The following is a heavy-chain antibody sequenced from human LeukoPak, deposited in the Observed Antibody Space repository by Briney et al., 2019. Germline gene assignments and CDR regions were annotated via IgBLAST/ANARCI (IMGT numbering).Heavy chain of an antibody. V-gene: IGHV4-39*01. J-gene: IGHJ5*02. D-gene: IGHD6-13*01. CDR2: INHSGST. Sequence: SETLSLTCTVSGGSISSSSYYWGWIRQPPGEGLEWIGEINHSGSTNYNPSLKSRVTISVDTSKNQFSLKLSSVTAADTAVYYCARHYSSSWFDWFDPWGQGTLVTVSS. CDR1: GGSISSSSYY. CDR3: ARHYSSSWFDWFDP.